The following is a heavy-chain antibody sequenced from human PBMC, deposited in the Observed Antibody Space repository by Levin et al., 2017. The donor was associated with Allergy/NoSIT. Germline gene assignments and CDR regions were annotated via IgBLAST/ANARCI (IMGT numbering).Heavy chain of an antibody. D-gene: IGHD3-9*01. Sequence: GESLKISCAASGFTFSSYSMNWVRQAPGKGLEWVSSISSSSSYIYYADSVKGRFTISRDNAKNSLYLQMNSLRAEDTAVYYCARGGTYYDMYWGQGTLVTVSS. J-gene: IGHJ4*02. CDR2: ISSSSSYI. CDR1: GFTFSSYS. CDR3: ARGGTYYDMY. V-gene: IGHV3-21*01.